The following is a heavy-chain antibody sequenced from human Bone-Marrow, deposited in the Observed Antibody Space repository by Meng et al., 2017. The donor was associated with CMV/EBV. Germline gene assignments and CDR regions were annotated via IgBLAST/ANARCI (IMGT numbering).Heavy chain of an antibody. CDR2: IIPILGIA. Sequence: SVKVSCKASGGTFSSYAISWVRQAPGQGLEWMGGIIPILGIANYAQKFQGRVTITADKSTSTAYMELSSLRSEDMAVYYCGRGGYCSSTSCLYYYYYGMDVWGQGTTVTVSS. J-gene: IGHJ6*02. D-gene: IGHD2-2*01. CDR1: GGTFSSYA. CDR3: GRGGYCSSTSCLYYYYYGMDV. V-gene: IGHV1-69*10.